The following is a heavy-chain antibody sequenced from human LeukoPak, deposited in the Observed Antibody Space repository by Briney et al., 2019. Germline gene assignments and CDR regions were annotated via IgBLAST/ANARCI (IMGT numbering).Heavy chain of an antibody. CDR1: GYSFTNYW. CDR2: IYPGYSEA. V-gene: IGHV5-51*01. CDR3: AEGRDSYRGDY. J-gene: IGHJ4*02. D-gene: IGHD5-24*01. Sequence: GESLKISCNSSGYSFTNYWIGWVRQKPGKGLEWMGIIYPGYSEALYSPSFQGQVNIAVDRSISAAYLEWASLTAPDTAIYYCAEGRDSYRGDYWGQGTLVSVSS.